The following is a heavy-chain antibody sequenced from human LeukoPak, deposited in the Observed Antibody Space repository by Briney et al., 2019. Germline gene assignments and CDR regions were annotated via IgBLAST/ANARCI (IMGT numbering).Heavy chain of an antibody. J-gene: IGHJ3*02. D-gene: IGHD2-21*02. Sequence: GGSLRLSCAASGFTFNYYAMNWVRQAPGKGLEWVGFIRSKAYGGTTEYAASVKGRFTISRDDSKSIAYLQMNSLKTEDTAVYYCTRDETALLDAFDIWGQGTMVTVSS. CDR2: IRSKAYGGTT. V-gene: IGHV3-49*04. CDR3: TRDETALLDAFDI. CDR1: GFTFNYYA.